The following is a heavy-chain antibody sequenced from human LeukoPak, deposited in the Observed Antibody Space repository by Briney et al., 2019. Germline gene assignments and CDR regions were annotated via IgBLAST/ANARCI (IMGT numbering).Heavy chain of an antibody. J-gene: IGHJ4*02. D-gene: IGHD4-17*01. CDR1: GYIFTSYY. V-gene: IGHV1-2*02. CDR2: INPNSGGT. Sequence: ASVKVSCKASGYIFTSYYIHWVRQAPGQGLEWMGWINPNSGGTNYAQKFQGRVTMTRDTSISTAYMELSRLRSDDTAVYYCARDGGGLTYGDYSDYWGQGTLVTVSS. CDR3: ARDGGGLTYGDYSDY.